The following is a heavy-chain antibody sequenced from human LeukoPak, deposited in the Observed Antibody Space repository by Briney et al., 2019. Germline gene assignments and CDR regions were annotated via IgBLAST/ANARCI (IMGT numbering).Heavy chain of an antibody. Sequence: SETLSLTCTVSGGSIGGDYWTWIRQPPGKGLQYIGYIYHTGATNYNPSLKSRVTMSVDTSKNQFSLKLNSVTAADTAVYYCARQVGGDYYYYYMDVWGKGPRSPSP. CDR1: GGSIGGDY. J-gene: IGHJ6*03. D-gene: IGHD4-23*01. CDR2: IYHTGAT. V-gene: IGHV4-59*08. CDR3: ARQVGGDYYYYYMDV.